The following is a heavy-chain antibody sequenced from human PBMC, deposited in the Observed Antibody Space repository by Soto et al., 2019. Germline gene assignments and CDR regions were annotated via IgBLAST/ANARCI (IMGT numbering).Heavy chain of an antibody. CDR2: ISAYNGNT. D-gene: IGHD6-19*01. J-gene: IGHJ3*02. CDR3: ARDSSGWGADAFDS. V-gene: IGHV1-18*01. CDR1: GYTFTSYG. Sequence: ASVKVSCKASGYTFTSYGISWVRQAPGQGLEWMGWISAYNGNTNYAQKLQGRVTMTTDTSTSTAYMELRSLRSDDTAVYYCARDSSGWGADAFDSWGQGTMVTVSS.